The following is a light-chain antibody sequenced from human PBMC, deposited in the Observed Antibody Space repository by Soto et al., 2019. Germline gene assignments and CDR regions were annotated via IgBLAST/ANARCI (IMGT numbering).Light chain of an antibody. Sequence: QSVLTQPPSASGSPGQSVTISCTGTSSDVGEYNYVSWYQQHPGKAPKLVLYEVTKRPSGVPDRFSGSKSGNTASLTVSGLQAEDEADYYCSSYAGTNKLLFGGGTKLTVL. V-gene: IGLV2-8*01. CDR3: SSYAGTNKLL. CDR1: SSDVGEYNY. CDR2: EVT. J-gene: IGLJ3*02.